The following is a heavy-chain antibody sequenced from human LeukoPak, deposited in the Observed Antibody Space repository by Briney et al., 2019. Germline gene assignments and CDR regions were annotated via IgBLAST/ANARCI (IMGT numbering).Heavy chain of an antibody. D-gene: IGHD6-6*01. Sequence: GGSLRLSCAASGFTFSSYSMNWVRQAPGKGLEWVSSISSSSSYIYYADPVKGRLDNAKNSLYLQMNSLRAEDTAVYYCARDLVEEYSSSGGFDPWGQGTLVTVSS. CDR2: ISSSSSYI. J-gene: IGHJ5*02. CDR3: ARDLVEEYSSSGGFDP. CDR1: GFTFSSYS. V-gene: IGHV3-21*01.